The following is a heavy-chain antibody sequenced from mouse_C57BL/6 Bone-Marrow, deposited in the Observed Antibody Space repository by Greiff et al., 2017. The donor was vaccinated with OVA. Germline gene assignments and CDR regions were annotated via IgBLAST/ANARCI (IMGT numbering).Heavy chain of an antibody. Sequence: EVQGVESGGGLVQPGGSMKLSCVASGFTFSNYWMNWVRQSPEKGLEWVAQIRLKSDNYATHYAESVKGRFTISRDDSKSSVYLQMNNLRAEDTGMYYCTGDYYGSSYFDDWGQGTTLTVSS. CDR1: GFTFSNYW. D-gene: IGHD1-1*01. CDR2: IRLKSDNYAT. J-gene: IGHJ2*01. V-gene: IGHV6-3*01. CDR3: TGDYYGSSYFDD.